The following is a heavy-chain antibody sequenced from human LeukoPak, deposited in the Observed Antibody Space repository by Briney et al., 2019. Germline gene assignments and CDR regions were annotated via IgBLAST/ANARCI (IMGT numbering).Heavy chain of an antibody. CDR1: GGSISSGGYY. CDR2: IYYSGST. CDR3: ARDASNAGGFGY. Sequence: PSETLSLTCTVSGGSISSGGYYWSWIRQHPGKGLEWIGYIYYSGSTYYNPSLKSRVTISVDTSKNQFSLKLSSVTAADTAVYYCARDASNAGGFGYWGQGTLVTVSS. J-gene: IGHJ4*02. V-gene: IGHV4-31*03. D-gene: IGHD2-2*01.